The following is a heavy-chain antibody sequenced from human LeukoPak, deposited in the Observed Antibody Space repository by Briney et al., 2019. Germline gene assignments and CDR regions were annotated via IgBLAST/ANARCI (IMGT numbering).Heavy chain of an antibody. Sequence: GALRLSCTGSGFNFSSLWMNWVRQGSGEGLEWVSSISSSSSYIYYADSVKGRFTFSRDNAKNSLYLQMSSLRAEDTAVYYCARHRTASDYWGQGTLVTVSS. CDR3: ARHRTASDY. CDR2: ISSSSSYI. CDR1: GFNFSSLW. D-gene: IGHD3-16*02. V-gene: IGHV3-21*01. J-gene: IGHJ4*02.